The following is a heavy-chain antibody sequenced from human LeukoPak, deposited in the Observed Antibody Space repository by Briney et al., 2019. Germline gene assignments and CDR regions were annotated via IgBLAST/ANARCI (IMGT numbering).Heavy chain of an antibody. Sequence: ASVKVSCKASGYTFTSNGISWVRQAPGQGLEWMGWISAYNGNTNYAQKLQGRVTMTTDTSTSTAYMELRSLRSDDTAVYYCAREGYCSSPSCYAGGDYYYYGMDIWGQGTTVTVSS. CDR1: GYTFTSNG. J-gene: IGHJ6*02. D-gene: IGHD2-2*01. V-gene: IGHV1-18*01. CDR2: ISAYNGNT. CDR3: AREGYCSSPSCYAGGDYYYYGMDI.